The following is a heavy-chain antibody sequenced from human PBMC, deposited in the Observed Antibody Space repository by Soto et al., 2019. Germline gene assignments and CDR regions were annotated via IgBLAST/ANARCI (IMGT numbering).Heavy chain of an antibody. J-gene: IGHJ6*02. CDR2: IYYSGST. V-gene: IGHV4-31*03. Sequence: QVQLQESGPGLVKPSQTLSLTCTVSGGSISSGGYYWSWIRQHPGKGLEWIGYIYYSGSTYYNPSVQSRVTISVDTSKNQFSLKLSSVTAADTAVYYCARDLRFRGFYGMDVWGQGTTVTVSS. CDR3: ARDLRFRGFYGMDV. D-gene: IGHD3-10*01. CDR1: GGSISSGGYY.